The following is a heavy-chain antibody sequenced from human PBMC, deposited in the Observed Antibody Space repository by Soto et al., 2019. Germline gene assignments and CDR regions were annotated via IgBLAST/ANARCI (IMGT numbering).Heavy chain of an antibody. Sequence: GGSLRLSCAASGFTFTNAWMSWVRQAPGKGLEWVGRIKSKTDGGTTDYAAPGKGRFTISRDDSKNTLYLQMNRLKTEDTAVYYCTKDRGNYGADYFQHWGQGTLVTVSS. CDR2: IKSKTDGGTT. CDR3: TKDRGNYGADYFQH. D-gene: IGHD4-17*01. J-gene: IGHJ1*01. V-gene: IGHV3-15*01. CDR1: GFTFTNAW.